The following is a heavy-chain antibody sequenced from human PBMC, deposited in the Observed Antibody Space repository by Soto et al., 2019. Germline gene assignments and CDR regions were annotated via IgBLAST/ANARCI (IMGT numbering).Heavy chain of an antibody. Sequence: HVQLVQSGAGVKKPGASVTVSCKASGYIFSSYAMHWVRQAPAQRLEWMGWVNHANGYTKYSQTFQGRVTITRDTSESTAYMDLSGLRSGDTAVYSWARLITGTVGVDYWGQGTLVTVSS. CDR1: GYIFSSYA. CDR2: VNHANGYT. CDR3: ARLITGTVGVDY. J-gene: IGHJ4*02. V-gene: IGHV1-3*01. D-gene: IGHD1-20*01.